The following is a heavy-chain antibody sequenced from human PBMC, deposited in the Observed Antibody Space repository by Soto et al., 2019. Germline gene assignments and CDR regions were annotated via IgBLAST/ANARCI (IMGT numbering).Heavy chain of an antibody. Sequence: SQTLSLTCVISGDSVSSNSAAWNWIRQSPSRGLEWLGRTYYRSKWYNDYAVSVKSRITINPDTSKNQFSLKLNSVTPEDTAVYYCARDRVIVATIQASYVYMDVWGKGTTVTVSS. D-gene: IGHD5-12*01. J-gene: IGHJ6*03. CDR3: ARDRVIVATIQASYVYMDV. V-gene: IGHV6-1*01. CDR1: GDSVSSNSAA. CDR2: TYYRSKWYN.